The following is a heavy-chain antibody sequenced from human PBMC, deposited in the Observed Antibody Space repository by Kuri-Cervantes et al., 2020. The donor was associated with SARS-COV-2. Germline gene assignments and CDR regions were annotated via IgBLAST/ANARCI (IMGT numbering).Heavy chain of an antibody. V-gene: IGHV3-23*01. J-gene: IGHJ4*02. CDR2: ISGCGGAT. CDR1: GFTFSSHA. Sequence: LSLTCAASGFTFSSHAMIWVRQAPGKGREWVTSISGCGGATYYADSAKGRFTISRDNSKNTLSLQMSSLRAADTAVYYCAKPLGTRGYDTPDYWGQGTLVTVSS. D-gene: IGHD5-12*01. CDR3: AKPLGTRGYDTPDY.